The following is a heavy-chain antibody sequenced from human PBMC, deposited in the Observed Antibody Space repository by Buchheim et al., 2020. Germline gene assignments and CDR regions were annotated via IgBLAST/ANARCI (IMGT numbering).Heavy chain of an antibody. V-gene: IGHV3-21*01. J-gene: IGHJ5*01. D-gene: IGHD1-26*01. Sequence: EVQLVESGGGLVRPGGSRRLSCAASGFTFSNYGMTWIRQAPGKGLEWVSSISSAGGYIYYADSVKGRFTISRDNAKNALFLEVNNVRSEDTAVYFCARDIISSGSSDSWGQGTL. CDR1: GFTFSNYG. CDR2: ISSAGGYI. CDR3: ARDIISSGSSDS.